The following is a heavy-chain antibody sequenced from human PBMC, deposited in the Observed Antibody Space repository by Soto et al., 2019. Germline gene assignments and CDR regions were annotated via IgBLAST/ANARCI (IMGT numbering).Heavy chain of an antibody. CDR1: AFTFSDYY. J-gene: IGHJ4*02. CDR3: AVSAVVAAHY. V-gene: IGHV3-11*01. CDR2: ISGNGNTI. Sequence: GGSLRLSCAASAFTFSDYYMGWIRQAPGKGLEWLSYISGNGNTIYYADSVKGRFTVSRDNAKNLLYLQMNSLRAEDTAVYYCAVSAVVAAHYWGQGALVTVSS. D-gene: IGHD2-15*01.